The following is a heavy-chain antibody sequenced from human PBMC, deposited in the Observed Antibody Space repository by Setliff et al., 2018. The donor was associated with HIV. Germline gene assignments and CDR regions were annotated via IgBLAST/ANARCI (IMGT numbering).Heavy chain of an antibody. Sequence: SETLSLTCTVSGDSISTYCWIWIRQPPGKGLEWIGNIYSGRGTYYNPSLKSRVTMSVDTSKNQFSLKLSSVTAVDTAVYYCARTALWFDEADWYFDLWGRGTLVTVSS. J-gene: IGHJ2*01. CDR3: ARTALWFDEADWYFDL. V-gene: IGHV4-4*09. CDR1: GDSISTYC. CDR2: IYSGRGT. D-gene: IGHD3-10*01.